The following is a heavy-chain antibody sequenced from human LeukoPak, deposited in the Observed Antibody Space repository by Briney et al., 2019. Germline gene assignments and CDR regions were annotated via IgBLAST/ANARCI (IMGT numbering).Heavy chain of an antibody. D-gene: IGHD6-13*01. CDR1: GYTFTGYY. Sequence: ASVKVSCKASGYTFTGYYMHWVRQAPGQGLEWMGWINPNSGGTNYAQKFQGRVAMTRDTSISTAYMELSRLRSDDTAVYYCARVAAAGYYYYYYMDVWGKGTTVTVSS. CDR3: ARVAAAGYYYYYYMDV. V-gene: IGHV1-2*02. J-gene: IGHJ6*03. CDR2: INPNSGGT.